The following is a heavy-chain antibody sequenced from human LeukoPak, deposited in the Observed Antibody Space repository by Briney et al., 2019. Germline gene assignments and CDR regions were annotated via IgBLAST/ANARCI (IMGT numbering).Heavy chain of an antibody. CDR1: AGSISSYY. CDR2: IYYSGST. D-gene: IGHD5-24*01. J-gene: IGHJ4*02. V-gene: IGHV4-59*08. Sequence: SETLSLTCTVSAGSISSYYWSRIRQPPGKGLEWIGYIYYSGSTNYNPSLKSRVTISVDTSKNQFSLKLSSVTAADTAVYYCARAARDGYTFDYWGQGTLVTVSS. CDR3: ARAARDGYTFDY.